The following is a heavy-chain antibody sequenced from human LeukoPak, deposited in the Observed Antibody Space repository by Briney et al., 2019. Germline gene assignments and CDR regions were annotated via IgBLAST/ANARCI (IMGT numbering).Heavy chain of an antibody. CDR1: GFPFSSYS. J-gene: IGHJ4*02. D-gene: IGHD3-3*01. CDR2: ISSSSSYI. V-gene: IGHV3-21*01. Sequence: GGSLRLSCAASGFPFSSYSMNWVRQAPGKGLEWVSSISSSSSYIYYADSVKGRFTISRDNAKNSLYLQMNSLRAEDTAVYYCARDRSGYLGYWGQGTLVTVSS. CDR3: ARDRSGYLGY.